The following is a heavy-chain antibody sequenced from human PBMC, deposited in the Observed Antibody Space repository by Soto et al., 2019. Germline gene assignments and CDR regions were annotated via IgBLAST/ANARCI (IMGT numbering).Heavy chain of an antibody. J-gene: IGHJ4*02. CDR2: IDPSDSQT. CDR1: GYSFAGYW. Sequence: GESLKISFKGSGYSFAGYWITWVRQKPVKGLEWMGRIDPSDSQTYYSPSFRGHVTISVTKSITTVFLQWSSLRASDTAMYYCARQIYDSDTGPNFQYYFDSWGQGTPVALSS. CDR3: ARQIYDSDTGPNFQYYFDS. V-gene: IGHV5-10-1*01. D-gene: IGHD3-22*01.